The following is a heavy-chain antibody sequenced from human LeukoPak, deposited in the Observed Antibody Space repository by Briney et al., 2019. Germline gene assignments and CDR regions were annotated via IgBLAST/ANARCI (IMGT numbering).Heavy chain of an antibody. CDR2: ISAYNGNT. CDR3: ARGYMRRGLFDY. CDR1: GYTFTSYY. D-gene: IGHD3-16*02. J-gene: IGHJ4*02. Sequence: ASVTVSCKASGYTFTSYYMHWVRQAPGQGLEWMGWISAYNGNTNYAQKLQGRVTMTTDTSTSTAYMELRSLRSDDTAVYYCARGYMRRGLFDYWGQGTLVTVSS. V-gene: IGHV1-18*04.